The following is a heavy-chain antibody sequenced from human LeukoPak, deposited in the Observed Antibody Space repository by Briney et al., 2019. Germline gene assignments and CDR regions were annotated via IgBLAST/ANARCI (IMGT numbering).Heavy chain of an antibody. CDR2: INSDGSST. CDR1: GFTFSSYW. D-gene: IGHD3-16*02. V-gene: IGHV3-74*01. CDR3: ARDRYDYVWGSYRYDAFDI. Sequence: GGSLRLSCAASGFTFSSYWMHWVRQAPGEGLVWVSRINSDGSSTSYADSVKGRFTISRDNAKNTLYLQMNSLRAEDTAVYYCARDRYDYVWGSYRYDAFDIWGQGTMVTVSS. J-gene: IGHJ3*02.